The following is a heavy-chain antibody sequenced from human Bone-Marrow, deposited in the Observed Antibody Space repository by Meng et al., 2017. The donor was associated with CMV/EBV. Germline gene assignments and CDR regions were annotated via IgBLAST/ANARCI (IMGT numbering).Heavy chain of an antibody. CDR3: ASGPQWELRFDP. J-gene: IGHJ5*02. D-gene: IGHD4-23*01. CDR1: GFSFHEHS. Sequence: GGSLRLSCAASGFSFHEHSMHWVRQAPGKGLEWVSLISWDGLITYYTDSVKGRFTISRDNSKNSLYLQMNTLRTEDTPLYYCASGPQWELRFDPWGQGTLVTVSS. CDR2: ISWDGLIT. V-gene: IGHV3-43*01.